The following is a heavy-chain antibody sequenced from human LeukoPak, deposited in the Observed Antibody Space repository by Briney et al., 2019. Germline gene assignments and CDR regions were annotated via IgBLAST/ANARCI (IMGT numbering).Heavy chain of an antibody. CDR2: IDYSGST. Sequence: PSETLSLTCTVSGGSISTYYWSWIRQPPGKGLEWLGYIDYSGSTKYNPSLKSRVTMSIDTSKIQFSVRLTSVTASDTAVYYCAKSTVRFDPWGQGIRVTVSS. CDR1: GGSISTYY. J-gene: IGHJ5*02. D-gene: IGHD4-11*01. V-gene: IGHV4-59*08. CDR3: AKSTVRFDP.